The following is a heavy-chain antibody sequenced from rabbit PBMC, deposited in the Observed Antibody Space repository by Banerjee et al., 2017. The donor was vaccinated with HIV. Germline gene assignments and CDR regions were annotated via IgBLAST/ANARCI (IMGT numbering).Heavy chain of an antibody. J-gene: IGHJ4*01. CDR2: INANGVST. Sequence: QAPGKGLEWNGEINANGVSTWYASWVNGRFTISKTSSTTVTLQMTSLTAADTATYFCARDATADSYTTFDLWGQGTLVTVS. D-gene: IGHD6-1*01. V-gene: IGHV1S40*01. CDR3: ARDATADSYTTFDL.